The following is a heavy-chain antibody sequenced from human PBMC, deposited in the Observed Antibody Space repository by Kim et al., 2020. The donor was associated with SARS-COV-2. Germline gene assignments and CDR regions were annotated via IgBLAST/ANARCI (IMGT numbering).Heavy chain of an antibody. CDR3: ARDRFWRITGGAFDI. CDR1: GFTFSSYA. CDR2: ISYDGSNK. J-gene: IGHJ3*02. V-gene: IGHV3-30-3*01. D-gene: IGHD1-20*01. Sequence: GGSLRLSCAASGFTFSSYAMHWVRQAPGKGLEWVAVISYDGSNKYYADSVKGRFTISRDNSKNTLYLQMNSLRAEDTAVYYCARDRFWRITGGAFDIWGQGTMVTVSS.